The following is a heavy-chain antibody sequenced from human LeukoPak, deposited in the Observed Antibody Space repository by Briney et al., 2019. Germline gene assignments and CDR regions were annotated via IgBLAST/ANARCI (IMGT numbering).Heavy chain of an antibody. CDR1: GFTFSDFW. Sequence: GGSLRLSCAASGFTFSDFWMSWVRQAPGKGLEWVAVIWYDGSNKYYADSVKGRFTISRDNSKNTLYLQMNSLRAEDTAVYYCARDGTSSGYLREVYFQHWGQGTLVTVSS. D-gene: IGHD3-22*01. CDR2: IWYDGSNK. J-gene: IGHJ1*01. CDR3: ARDGTSSGYLREVYFQH. V-gene: IGHV3-33*08.